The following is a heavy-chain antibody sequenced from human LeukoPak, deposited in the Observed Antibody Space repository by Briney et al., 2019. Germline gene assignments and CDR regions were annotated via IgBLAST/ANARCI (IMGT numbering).Heavy chain of an antibody. CDR1: GGSFSGYY. CDR3: ARASAYYYDSSGYWPFDY. Sequence: SETLSLTCAVYGGSFSGYYWSWIRQPPGKGLEWIGEINHSGSTNYNPSLKSRVTISVDTSKNHFSLKLSTMTAADTAVYYCARASAYYYDSSGYWPFDYWGQGTLVTVSS. CDR2: INHSGST. J-gene: IGHJ4*02. V-gene: IGHV4-34*01. D-gene: IGHD3-22*01.